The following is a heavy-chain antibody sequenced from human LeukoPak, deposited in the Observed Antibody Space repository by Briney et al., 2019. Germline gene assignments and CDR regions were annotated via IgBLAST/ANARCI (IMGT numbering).Heavy chain of an antibody. V-gene: IGHV4-59*01. Sequence: SETLSLTCSVSGGSFSSYYWSWIRQPPGKGLEWIGYIYYSGSTSYNPSLKSRVTISVDTSRNQSSLKVNSVTTADTAVYYCASASSINVGVVVAADAFDMWGPGRMVAVSS. CDR3: ASASSINVGVVVAADAFDM. CDR1: GGSFSSYY. J-gene: IGHJ3*02. D-gene: IGHD3-22*01. CDR2: IYYSGST.